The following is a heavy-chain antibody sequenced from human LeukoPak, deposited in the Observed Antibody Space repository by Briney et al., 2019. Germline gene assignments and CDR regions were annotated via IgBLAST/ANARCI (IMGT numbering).Heavy chain of an antibody. CDR2: IRYDGSNK. CDR1: GFTFSSYG. CDR3: AKDRGYSGYDLDY. J-gene: IGHJ4*02. V-gene: IGHV3-30*02. D-gene: IGHD5-12*01. Sequence: GGSLRLSCAASGFTFSSYGMHWVRQAPGKGLEWVAFIRYDGSNKYYADSVKGRFTISRGNSKNTLYLQMNSLRAEDTAVYYCAKDRGYSGYDLDYWGQGTLVTVSS.